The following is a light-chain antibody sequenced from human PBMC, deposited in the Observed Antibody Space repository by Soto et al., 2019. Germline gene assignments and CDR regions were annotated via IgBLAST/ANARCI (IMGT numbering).Light chain of an antibody. V-gene: IGKV3D-20*01. J-gene: IGKJ4*01. CDR1: QTISNNF. CDR2: DAS. Sequence: EIVLTQSPATLSLSPGERATLSCGASQTISNNFLAWYQQRPGLAPRLLIYDASNRAAGIPDRFSGSGSGTAFTLTISRLEPEDFAVYYCQQVDKLITFGGGTKVEI. CDR3: QQVDKLIT.